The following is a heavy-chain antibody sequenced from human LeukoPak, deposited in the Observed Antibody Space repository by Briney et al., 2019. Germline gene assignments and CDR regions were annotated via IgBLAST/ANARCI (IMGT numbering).Heavy chain of an antibody. V-gene: IGHV4-61*01. CDR2: IHYTGST. Sequence: SETLSLTCIVSGGSVSSGSYYWSWIRQPPGKGLEWMGYIHYTGSTNYNPPLKSRVTISVDTSKRQVSLMLRSVTSADTAVYYCARDIYGSGHGWFDTWGQGRLVTVSS. CDR3: ARDIYGSGHGWFDT. CDR1: GGSVSSGSYY. D-gene: IGHD3-10*01. J-gene: IGHJ5*02.